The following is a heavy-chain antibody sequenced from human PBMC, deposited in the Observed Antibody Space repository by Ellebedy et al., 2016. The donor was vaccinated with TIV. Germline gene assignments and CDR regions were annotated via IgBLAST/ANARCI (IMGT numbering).Heavy chain of an antibody. J-gene: IGHJ4*02. CDR1: GFPFSTYR. D-gene: IGHD1-26*01. CDR2: IKGDGSGR. CDR3: VSDGIGPLTGFDY. Sequence: GGSLRLSXVASGFPFSTYRMYWVRQVPGEGLVWVSQIKGDGSGRNYADSVKGRFTISRDNAKKTLYLQMDNLRAEDTAVYYCVSDGIGPLTGFDYWGQGTLVTVSS. V-gene: IGHV3-74*01.